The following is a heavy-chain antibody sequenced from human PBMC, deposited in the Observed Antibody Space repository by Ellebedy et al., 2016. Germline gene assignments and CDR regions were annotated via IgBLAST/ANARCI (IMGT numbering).Heavy chain of an antibody. CDR1: GFTFNSYA. CDR2: ISGSTGST. J-gene: IGHJ4*02. D-gene: IGHD1-26*01. CDR3: ASFSGSYRNLDY. Sequence: GGSLRLSCAASGFTFNSYAMSWVRQAPGKGLEWVSTISGSTGSTYYADSVKGRFTISRDNSKNTLYLQMNSLRAEDTAVYYCASFSGSYRNLDYWGQGTLVTVSS. V-gene: IGHV3-23*01.